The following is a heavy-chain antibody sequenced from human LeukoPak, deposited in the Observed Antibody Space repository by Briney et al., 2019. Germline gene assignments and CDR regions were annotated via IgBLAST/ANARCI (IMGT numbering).Heavy chain of an antibody. CDR2: IKQDGSDK. CDR3: ARAVAENWFDP. Sequence: GGSLRLSCAASGFTFRSYWMSWVRQAPGKGLEWVANIKQDGSDKYYVDSVKGRFTISRDNAKNSVYLKMNSLRAEDTALYYCARAVAENWFDPWGQGTLVTVSS. V-gene: IGHV3-7*01. CDR1: GFTFRSYW. D-gene: IGHD6-19*01. J-gene: IGHJ5*02.